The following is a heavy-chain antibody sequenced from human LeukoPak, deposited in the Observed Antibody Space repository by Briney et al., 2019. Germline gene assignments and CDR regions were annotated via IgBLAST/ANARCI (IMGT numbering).Heavy chain of an antibody. Sequence: ASVRVSCKASGYTFTGYYMHWVRQAPGQGLEWMGWINPNSGGTNYAQKFQGWVTMTRDTSISTAYMELSRLRSDDTAVYYCARGELSMYYFDYWGQGTLVTVSS. CDR1: GYTFTGYY. V-gene: IGHV1-2*04. J-gene: IGHJ4*02. CDR3: ARGELSMYYFDY. D-gene: IGHD3-16*02. CDR2: INPNSGGT.